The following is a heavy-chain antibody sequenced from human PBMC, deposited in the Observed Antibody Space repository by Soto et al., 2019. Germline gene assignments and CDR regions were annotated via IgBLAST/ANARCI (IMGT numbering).Heavy chain of an antibody. V-gene: IGHV1-18*04. CDR3: ARDKVYRSSWFYYYYGMDV. Sequence: GASVKVSCKAAGYTFTSYGISRVRQAHGQGLEGMGWISAYNGNTNYAQKLQGRVTMTTHTSTSTAYMELRSLRSDDTAVYYCARDKVYRSSWFYYYYGMDVWGQGTTVTVSS. J-gene: IGHJ6*02. CDR1: GYTFTSYG. D-gene: IGHD6-13*01. CDR2: ISAYNGNT.